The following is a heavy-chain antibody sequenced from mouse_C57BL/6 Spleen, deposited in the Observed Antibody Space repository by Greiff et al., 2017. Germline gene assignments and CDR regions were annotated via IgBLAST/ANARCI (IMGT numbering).Heavy chain of an antibody. Sequence: QVQLKQPGAELVKPGASVKLSCKASGYTFTSYWMHWVKQRPGQGLEWIGMIHPNSGSTNYNEKFKSKATLTVDKSSSTAYMQLSSLTSEDSAVYYCARSLYYDYDGAMDYWGQGTSVTVSS. CDR2: IHPNSGST. V-gene: IGHV1-64*01. D-gene: IGHD2-4*01. CDR1: GYTFTSYW. J-gene: IGHJ4*01. CDR3: ARSLYYDYDGAMDY.